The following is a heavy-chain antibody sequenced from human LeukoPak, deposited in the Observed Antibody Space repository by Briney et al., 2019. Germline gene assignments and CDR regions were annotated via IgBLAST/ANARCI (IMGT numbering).Heavy chain of an antibody. Sequence: GGSLRLSCSASGFTFSNYGMHWVRQAPGKGLEWVAIISNDGSHKYYGDSVKGRFTISRDNAKNSLYLQMNSLRDEDTAVYYCARDGYTHFDYWGQGTLVTVSS. D-gene: IGHD1-1*01. V-gene: IGHV3-30*03. CDR2: ISNDGSHK. CDR1: GFTFSNYG. J-gene: IGHJ4*02. CDR3: ARDGYTHFDY.